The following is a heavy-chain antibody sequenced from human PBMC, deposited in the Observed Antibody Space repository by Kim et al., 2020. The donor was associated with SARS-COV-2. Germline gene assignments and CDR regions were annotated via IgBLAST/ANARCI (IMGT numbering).Heavy chain of an antibody. CDR1: GFTFSGYA. D-gene: IGHD6-13*01. CDR2: ISGSGGST. CDR3: ANATMAAAGTYDS. Sequence: GGSLRLSCAASGFTFSGYAMNWVRQAPGKGLEWVSAISGSGGSTYYADSVKGRFTMSRDNSKNTLYLQMNSLRAEDTAVYYCANATMAAAGTYDSWGQGTLVTVSS. J-gene: IGHJ4*02. V-gene: IGHV3-23*01.